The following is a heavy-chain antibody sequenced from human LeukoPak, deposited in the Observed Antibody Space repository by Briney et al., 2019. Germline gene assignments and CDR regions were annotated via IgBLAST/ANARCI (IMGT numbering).Heavy chain of an antibody. Sequence: SETLSLTRTVSGGSITNKYWSWIRQSAGKGLEWIGRIYTGGSATYNPSLKSRVTMSVDTSKNQVSLKLRSVTAADTAVYYCTREPDPWGQGTLVTVSS. CDR1: GGSITNKY. J-gene: IGHJ5*02. CDR3: TREPDP. D-gene: IGHD1-14*01. CDR2: IYTGGSA. V-gene: IGHV4-4*07.